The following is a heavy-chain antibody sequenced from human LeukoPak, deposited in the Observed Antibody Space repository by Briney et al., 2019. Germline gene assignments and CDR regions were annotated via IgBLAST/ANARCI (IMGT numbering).Heavy chain of an antibody. D-gene: IGHD2-15*01. CDR2: ISYDGSNK. CDR3: ARDLDLGYCSGGSCQPVY. J-gene: IGHJ4*02. Sequence: GGSLRLSCAASGFTFSSYAMHWVRQAPGKGLEWVAVISYDGSNKYYADSVKGRFTISRDNSKNTLYLQMNSLRAEDTAVYYCARDLDLGYCSGGSCQPVYWGQGTLVTVSS. CDR1: GFTFSSYA. V-gene: IGHV3-30-3*01.